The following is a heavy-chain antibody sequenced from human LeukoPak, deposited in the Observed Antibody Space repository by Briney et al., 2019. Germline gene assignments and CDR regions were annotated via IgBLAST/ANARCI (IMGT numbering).Heavy chain of an antibody. Sequence: GGSLRLSCAASGFTFSSYAMSWVRQAPGKGLEWVSAISGSGGSTYYADSVKGRFTISRDNSKNTLYLQMNSLRAEDTAVYYCAKDLTKSAIFGVVIDYWGQGTLVTVSS. CDR3: AKDLTKSAIFGVVIDY. CDR1: GFTFSSYA. V-gene: IGHV3-23*01. D-gene: IGHD3-3*01. J-gene: IGHJ4*02. CDR2: ISGSGGST.